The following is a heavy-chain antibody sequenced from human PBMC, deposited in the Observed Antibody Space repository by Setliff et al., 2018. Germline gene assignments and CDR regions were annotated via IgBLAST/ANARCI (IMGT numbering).Heavy chain of an antibody. CDR1: GGSFSGYQ. Sequence: PSETLSLTCAVYGGSFSGYQWSWIRQPPGKGLEWIGEINHSGSTNYNPSLKSRVSISVEKSKNQFSLKLTSVTAADTAVYFCARAQVVFAISAPVWYFEVWGRCTQVTVSS. V-gene: IGHV4-34*01. D-gene: IGHD2-21*01. CDR3: ARAQVVFAISAPVWYFEV. CDR2: INHSGST. J-gene: IGHJ2*01.